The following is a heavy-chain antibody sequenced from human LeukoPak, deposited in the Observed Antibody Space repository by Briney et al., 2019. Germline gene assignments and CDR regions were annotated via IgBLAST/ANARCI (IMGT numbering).Heavy chain of an antibody. CDR2: IYPGDSDT. CDR3: ARHRCSSTSCQFKGYYMDV. J-gene: IGHJ6*03. Sequence: GESLKISCKGSGYSFTSYWIGWVRQMPGKGLECMGIIYPGDSDTRYSPSFQGQVTISADKSISTAYLQWSSLKASDTAMDYCARHRCSSTSCQFKGYYMDVWGKGTTVTVSS. D-gene: IGHD2-2*01. CDR1: GYSFTSYW. V-gene: IGHV5-51*01.